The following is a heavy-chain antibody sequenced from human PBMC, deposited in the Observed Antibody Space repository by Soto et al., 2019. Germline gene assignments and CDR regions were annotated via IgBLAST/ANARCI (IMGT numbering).Heavy chain of an antibody. CDR2: INGDGSST. Sequence: EVQLEESGGGLVQPGGSLRLSCEASGFIFSSHWMHWVRQSAEKGLVWVSRINGDGSSTAYADSVKGRFTISRDNAKNTLYLQMNSLRVEDTAVYYCARDRPDISNPTDHPMFDYWGQGTQVTVSS. CDR1: GFIFSSHW. V-gene: IGHV3-74*01. CDR3: ARDRPDISNPTDHPMFDY. D-gene: IGHD6-6*01. J-gene: IGHJ4*02.